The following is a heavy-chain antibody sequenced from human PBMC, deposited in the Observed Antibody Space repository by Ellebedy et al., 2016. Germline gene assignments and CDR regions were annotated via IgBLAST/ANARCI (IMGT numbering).Heavy chain of an antibody. CDR1: GFTFRNFF. J-gene: IGHJ5*02. Sequence: GGSLRLSXVASGFTFRNFFMSWVRRVPGKGLEWVATISAGGETTYFADSVRGRFTVSRDNSKSTLYLHMNSLRADDTAVYYCRPGHYANLWGHGTLVTVSS. CDR3: RPGHYANL. D-gene: IGHD4-17*01. CDR2: ISAGGETT. V-gene: IGHV3-23*01.